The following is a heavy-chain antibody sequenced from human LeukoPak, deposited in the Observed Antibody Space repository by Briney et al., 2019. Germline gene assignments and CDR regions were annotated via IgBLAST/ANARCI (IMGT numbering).Heavy chain of an antibody. CDR3: AKDYYGSLDY. CDR2: VKSDGSGT. Sequence: GGSLRLSCAASGFPFSVSWMHWVRQAPGKALVWVSLVKSDGSGTAYADSVKGRFTISRDNAKNTVYLQMNSLRDEDTAVYYCAKDYYGSLDYWGQGTLVTVSS. CDR1: GFPFSVSW. J-gene: IGHJ4*02. V-gene: IGHV3-74*01. D-gene: IGHD3-10*01.